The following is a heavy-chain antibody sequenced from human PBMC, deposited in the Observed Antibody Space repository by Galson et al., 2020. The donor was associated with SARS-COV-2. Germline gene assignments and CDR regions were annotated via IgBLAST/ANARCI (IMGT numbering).Heavy chain of an antibody. D-gene: IGHD3-22*01. Sequence: GESLKISCAASGFTFSNAWMSWVRQAPGKGLEWVGRIKSKTDGGTTDYAAPVKGRFTISRDDSKNTLYLQMNSLKTEDTAVYYCTTGESSYDSSGYLFDYWGQGTLVTVS. CDR3: TTGESSYDSSGYLFDY. J-gene: IGHJ4*02. CDR2: IKSKTDGGTT. CDR1: GFTFSNAW. V-gene: IGHV3-15*01.